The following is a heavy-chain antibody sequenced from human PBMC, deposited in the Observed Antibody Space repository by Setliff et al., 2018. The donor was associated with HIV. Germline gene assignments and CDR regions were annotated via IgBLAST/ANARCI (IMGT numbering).Heavy chain of an antibody. CDR3: ATVKQQLAPFDY. CDR1: KYTFTTYF. D-gene: IGHD6-13*01. V-gene: IGHV1-46*01. Sequence: ASVKGSCKASKYTFTTYFLHWVRQAPGQGPEWMGIINPSGGTTEYAQKFQGRVTVTRDTSTSTVYMELRSLTSEDTAVYYCATVKQQLAPFDYWGQGTLVTVSS. J-gene: IGHJ4*02. CDR2: INPSGGTT.